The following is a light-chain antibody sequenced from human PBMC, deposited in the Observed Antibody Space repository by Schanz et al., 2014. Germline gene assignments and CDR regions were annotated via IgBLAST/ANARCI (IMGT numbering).Light chain of an antibody. CDR2: GAS. J-gene: IGKJ1*01. CDR1: QSLNSIY. Sequence: EIVLTQSPGTLSLSPGERATLSCRASQSLNSIYLAWYQQKPGQAPRLLIYGASSRATGIPDRFSGSGSGTEFTLTISSLQSEDFAVYYCQQYNNWPLAFGQGTKVEIK. CDR3: QQYNNWPLA. V-gene: IGKV3-20*01.